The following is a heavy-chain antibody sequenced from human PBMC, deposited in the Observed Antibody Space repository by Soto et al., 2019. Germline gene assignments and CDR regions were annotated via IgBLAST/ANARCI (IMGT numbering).Heavy chain of an antibody. D-gene: IGHD3-10*01. Sequence: SETLSLTCTVSGGSISSSSYYWGWNRQPPGKGLEWIGTIYSSGSTYYNPSLESRVTISIDTSKNQFSLKLSSVTAADTAVYYCATLVGGNMVRGVRVLGANWFDPWGQGTLVTVSS. CDR1: GGSISSSSYY. CDR3: ATLVGGNMVRGVRVLGANWFDP. J-gene: IGHJ5*02. CDR2: IYSSGST. V-gene: IGHV4-39*01.